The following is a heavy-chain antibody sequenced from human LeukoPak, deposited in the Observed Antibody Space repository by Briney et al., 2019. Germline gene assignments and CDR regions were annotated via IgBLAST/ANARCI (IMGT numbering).Heavy chain of an antibody. Sequence: SETLSLTCTVASGSISGHYWGWVRQPPGRGLEWIGNIHTSGITKYNHSLNSRVTISIDTSKNRFSLKVTSMTAADTAIYYCASQAQDGTDNYFDPWGRGILVTVSS. CDR2: IHTSGIT. J-gene: IGHJ5*02. CDR1: SGSISGHY. V-gene: IGHV4-4*09. CDR3: ASQAQDGTDNYFDP. D-gene: IGHD1-14*01.